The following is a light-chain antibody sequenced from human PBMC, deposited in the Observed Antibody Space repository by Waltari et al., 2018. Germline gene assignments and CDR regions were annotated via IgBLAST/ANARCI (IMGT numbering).Light chain of an antibody. V-gene: IGKV3-15*01. Sequence: EIVITQSPASLSVSPGERATLSCTASQTVTNDLAWYQLKPGQAPKLLIFGASTRATGVPARFSGSGSGTELTLTIGSVQSEDFAVYYCQQYSDWIAFGGGTKVDLK. CDR3: QQYSDWIA. CDR1: QTVTND. CDR2: GAS. J-gene: IGKJ4*01.